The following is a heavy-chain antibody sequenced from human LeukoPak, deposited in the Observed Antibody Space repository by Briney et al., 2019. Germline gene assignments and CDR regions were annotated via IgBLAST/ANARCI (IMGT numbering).Heavy chain of an antibody. V-gene: IGHV7-4-1*02. Sequence: ASVKVSCKASGYTLTSYAMNWVRQAPGQGLEWMGWINTNTGNPMYAQGFTGRFVFSLDTSVSTAYLQISSLKAEDTAVYYCARAQITFGGVIVIPDAFDIWGQGTMVTVSS. CDR3: ARAQITFGGVIVIPDAFDI. J-gene: IGHJ3*02. D-gene: IGHD3-16*02. CDR2: INTNTGNP. CDR1: GYTLTSYA.